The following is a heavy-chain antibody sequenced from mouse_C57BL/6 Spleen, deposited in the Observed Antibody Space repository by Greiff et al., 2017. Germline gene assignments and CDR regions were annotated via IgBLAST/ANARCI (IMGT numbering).Heavy chain of an antibody. J-gene: IGHJ2*01. CDR3: ARKGYYGSSWDYFDY. CDR1: GYTFTSYW. D-gene: IGHD1-1*01. Sequence: VQLQQPGAELVMPGASVKLSCKASGYTFTSYWMHWVKQRPGQGLEWIGEIDPSDSYTNYNQKFKGKSTLTVDKSSSTAYMQLSSLTSEDSAVYYCARKGYYGSSWDYFDYWGQGTTLTVSS. V-gene: IGHV1-69*01. CDR2: IDPSDSYT.